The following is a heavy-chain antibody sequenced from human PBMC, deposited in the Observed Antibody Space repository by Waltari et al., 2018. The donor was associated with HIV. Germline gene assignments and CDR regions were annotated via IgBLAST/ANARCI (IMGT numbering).Heavy chain of an antibody. V-gene: IGHV4-39*01. CDR3: ARRLSVDIVVVPAAGYYFDY. CDR1: GGSISSSSSY. Sequence: QLQLQESGPGLVKPSETLSLTCTVSGGSISSSSSYWGWIRQPPGTGLEWIGSIYYSGSTYYNPSLKSRVTISVDTSKNQFSLKLSSVTAADTAVYYCARRLSVDIVVVPAAGYYFDYWGQGTLVTVSS. CDR2: IYYSGST. J-gene: IGHJ4*02. D-gene: IGHD2-2*01.